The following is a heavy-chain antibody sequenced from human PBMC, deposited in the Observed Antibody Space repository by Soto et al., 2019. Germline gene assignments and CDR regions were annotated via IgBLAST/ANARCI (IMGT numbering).Heavy chain of an antibody. CDR2: ISWNSGSI. J-gene: IGHJ4*02. D-gene: IGHD3-10*01. CDR3: AKDFLGGSGSYYLLETYYFDY. CDR1: GFTFDDYA. V-gene: IGHV3-9*01. Sequence: PGGSLRLSCAASGFTFDDYAMHWVRQAPGKGLEWVSGISWNSGSIGYADSVKGRFTISRDKAKNSLYLQMNSLRAEDTALYYCAKDFLGGSGSYYLLETYYFDYWGQGTLVTVSS.